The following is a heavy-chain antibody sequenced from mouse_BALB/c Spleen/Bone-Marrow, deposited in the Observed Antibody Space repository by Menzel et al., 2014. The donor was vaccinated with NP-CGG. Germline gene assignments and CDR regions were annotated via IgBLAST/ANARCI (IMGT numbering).Heavy chain of an antibody. CDR2: IYPGDGDT. CDR3: ARVGFSFDY. Sequence: VQGVESGAELVRPGSSVKISCKASGYVFSTYWMNWVKQRPGQGLEWIGQIYPGDGDTNYNEKFKGKATLTADKSSSTASIQLSSLTSEDSAVYFCARVGFSFDYWGQGTTLTVSS. CDR1: GYVFSTYW. J-gene: IGHJ2*01. V-gene: IGHV1-80*01. D-gene: IGHD3-1*01.